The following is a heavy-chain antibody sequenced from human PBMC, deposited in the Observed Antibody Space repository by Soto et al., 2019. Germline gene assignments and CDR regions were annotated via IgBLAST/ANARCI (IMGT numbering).Heavy chain of an antibody. Sequence: GGSLRLSCAASGFTFSSYSMNWVRQAPGKGLEWVSYISSSSSTIYYADSVKGRFTISRDNAKNSLYLQMNSLRDEDTAVYYCARDSFNYDSSGYPIDYWGQGTLVTVSS. D-gene: IGHD3-22*01. CDR1: GFTFSSYS. CDR3: ARDSFNYDSSGYPIDY. CDR2: ISSSSSTI. J-gene: IGHJ4*02. V-gene: IGHV3-48*02.